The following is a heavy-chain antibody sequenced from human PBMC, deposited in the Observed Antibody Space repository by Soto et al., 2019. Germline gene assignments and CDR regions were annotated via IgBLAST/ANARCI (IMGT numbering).Heavy chain of an antibody. J-gene: IGHJ4*02. CDR1: GYDFTGYW. V-gene: IGHV5-51*01. CDR2: IYPGDSNT. Sequence: GESLKISCKPSGYDFTGYWIGWVRQMPGKCVEWMGIIYPGDSNTRYSPSLPAQVTISADKSISTVYLQWSSLQPSDTAVYYCARQAKKLAPQIDYWGQRTLVAVSS. CDR3: ARQAKKLAPQIDY.